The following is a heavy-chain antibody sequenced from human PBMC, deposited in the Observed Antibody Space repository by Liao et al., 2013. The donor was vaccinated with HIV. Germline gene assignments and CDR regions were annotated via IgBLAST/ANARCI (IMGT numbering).Heavy chain of an antibody. D-gene: IGHD6-13*01. Sequence: QVELQQWGAGLLKPSETLSLTCAVYNGPFSYYHWAWIRQSPGKGLEWIGETNHTGTTNYNPSLKSRVTISADRSENQFSLRLSSVTAADTAVYFCARDQYSSNWYKYWGQGTLVTVSS. V-gene: IGHV4-34*01. CDR3: ARDQYSSNWYKY. CDR1: NGPFSYYH. J-gene: IGHJ4*02. CDR2: TNHTGTT.